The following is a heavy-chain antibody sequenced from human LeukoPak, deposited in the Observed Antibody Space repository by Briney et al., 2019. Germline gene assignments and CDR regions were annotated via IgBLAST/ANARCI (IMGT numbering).Heavy chain of an antibody. CDR3: AKAPAYYYDSSGYFYYFDY. V-gene: IGHV3-23*01. CDR2: ISGSGGST. CDR1: GFTFSSYG. Sequence: GGSLRLSCAASGFTFSSYGMSWVRQAPGKGLEWVSAISGSGGSTYYADSVKGRFTISRDNSKNTLYLQMNSLRAEDTAVYYCAKAPAYYYDSSGYFYYFDYWGQGTLVTVSS. D-gene: IGHD3-22*01. J-gene: IGHJ4*02.